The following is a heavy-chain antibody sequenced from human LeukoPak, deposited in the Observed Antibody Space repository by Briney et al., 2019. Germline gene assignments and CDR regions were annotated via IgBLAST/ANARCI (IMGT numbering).Heavy chain of an antibody. CDR3: AREAPGRDGYNVFDY. V-gene: IGHV4-31*03. CDR2: IYYSGST. CDR1: GDSISSGGYY. Sequence: SETLSLTCTVSGDSISSGGYYWSWIRQHPGKGLEWIGYIYYSGSTYYNPSLKSRVTISVDTSKNQFSLKLSSVTAAHTAVYYCAREAPGRDGYNVFDYWGQGTLVTVSS. D-gene: IGHD5-24*01. J-gene: IGHJ4*02.